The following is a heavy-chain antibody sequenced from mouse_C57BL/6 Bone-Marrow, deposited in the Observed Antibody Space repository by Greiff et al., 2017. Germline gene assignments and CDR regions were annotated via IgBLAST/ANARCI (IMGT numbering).Heavy chain of an antibody. CDR1: GFTFSSYA. Sequence: EVKLVESGGGLVKPGGSLKLSCAASGFTFSSYAMSWVRQTPEKRLEWVATISDGGSYTYYPDNVKGRFTISRDNAKNNLYLQMSHLKSEDTAMYYCARGVSPPYAMDYWGQGTSVTVSS. CDR3: ARGVSPPYAMDY. J-gene: IGHJ4*01. V-gene: IGHV5-4*03. CDR2: ISDGGSYT.